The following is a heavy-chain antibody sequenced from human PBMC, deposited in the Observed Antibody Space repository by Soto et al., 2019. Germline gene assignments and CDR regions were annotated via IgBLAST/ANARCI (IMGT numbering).Heavy chain of an antibody. D-gene: IGHD5-12*01. CDR1: GGTFISYA. V-gene: IGHV1-69*06. CDR2: IIPIFGTA. Sequence: SVKVCFKASGGTFISYAISWVRQAPGQGLEWMGGIIPIFGTANYAQKFQGRVTITADKSTSTAYMEPSSLRSEDTAVYYCARVTSDIVGYFDYWGQGTLVTVSS. J-gene: IGHJ4*02. CDR3: ARVTSDIVGYFDY.